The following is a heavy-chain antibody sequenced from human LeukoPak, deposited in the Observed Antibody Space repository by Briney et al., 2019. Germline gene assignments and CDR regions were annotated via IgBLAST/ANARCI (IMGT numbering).Heavy chain of an antibody. D-gene: IGHD6-19*01. CDR1: GFTFSSYG. V-gene: IGHV3-74*01. CDR3: ARGSGAYGDFDY. CDR2: INSDGSST. Sequence: PGGSLRLSCVVSGFTFSSYGMHWVRQAPGKGLVWVSRINSDGSSTNYADSVRGRFTISRDNAKNTVYLQVNSLRVEDTAVYYCARGSGAYGDFDYWGQGTLVTVSS. J-gene: IGHJ4*02.